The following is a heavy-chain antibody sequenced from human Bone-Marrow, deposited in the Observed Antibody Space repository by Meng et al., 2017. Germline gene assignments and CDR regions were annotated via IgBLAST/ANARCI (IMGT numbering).Heavy chain of an antibody. CDR2: ISSSGSTI. D-gene: IGHD6-19*01. V-gene: IGHV3-48*03. CDR3: ARFQYSSGWGPYYYYYYGMDV. J-gene: IGHJ6*02. Sequence: GESLKISCIASGFTFNSYEMNWVRQAPGKGLEWVSYISSSGSTIYYADSVKGRFTISRDNAKNSLYLQMNSLRAEDTAVYYCARFQYSSGWGPYYYYYYGMDVWGQGTTVTVSS. CDR1: GFTFNSYE.